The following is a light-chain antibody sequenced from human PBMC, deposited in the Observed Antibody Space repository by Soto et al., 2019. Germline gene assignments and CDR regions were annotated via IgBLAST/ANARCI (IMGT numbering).Light chain of an antibody. V-gene: IGLV2-14*01. CDR1: SMGVGGYNY. Sequence: SVVTHLATLSGAPGRSSSVSSTGTSMGVGGYNYPSWYQHHQGKAPTLLIYEVNKRPSGVSNRVSGSTAGNPASRAISGLQAEDEADYYCSSYTIRTTGNVFGSWPKATVL. CDR2: EVN. CDR3: SSYTIRTTGNV. J-gene: IGLJ1*01.